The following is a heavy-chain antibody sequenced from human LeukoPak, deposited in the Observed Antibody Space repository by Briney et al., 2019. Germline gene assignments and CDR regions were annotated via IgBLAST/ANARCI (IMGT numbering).Heavy chain of an antibody. V-gene: IGHV3-30*03. CDR2: ISYDGSNK. Sequence: GRSLRLSCAASGFTFSSYGMHWVRQAPGKGLEWVAVISYDGSNKYYADSVKGRFTISRDNSKNTLYLQMNSLRAEDTAVYYCAIADFDWSWGAVDIWGQGTMVTVSS. D-gene: IGHD3-9*01. J-gene: IGHJ3*02. CDR3: AIADFDWSWGAVDI. CDR1: GFTFSSYG.